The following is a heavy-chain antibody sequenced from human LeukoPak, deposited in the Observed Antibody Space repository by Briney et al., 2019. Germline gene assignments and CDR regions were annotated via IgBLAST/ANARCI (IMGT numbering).Heavy chain of an antibody. V-gene: IGHV3-30*02. CDR2: IRYDGSNK. CDR3: ARAPYGDLFPYYMDV. J-gene: IGHJ6*03. D-gene: IGHD4-17*01. CDR1: GFTFSSYG. Sequence: GGSLRLSCAASGFTFSSYGMHWVRQAPGKGLEWVAFIRYDGSNKYYADSVKGRFTISRDNSKNTLYLQMNSLRAEDTAVYYCARAPYGDLFPYYMDVWGKGTTVTISS.